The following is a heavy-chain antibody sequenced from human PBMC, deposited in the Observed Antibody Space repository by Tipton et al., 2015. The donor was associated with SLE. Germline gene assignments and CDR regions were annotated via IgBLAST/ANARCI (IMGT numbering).Heavy chain of an antibody. V-gene: IGHV4-59*01. CDR3: ARFTGGSYSFYYYYYMDV. Sequence: TLSLTCTVSGGSISSYYWSWIRQPPGKGLEWIGYIYYSGSTNYNPSLKSRVTISVDTSKNQFSLKLSSVTAADTAMYYCARFTGGSYSFYYYYYMDVWGKGTTVTVSS. CDR1: GGSISSYY. CDR2: IYYSGST. J-gene: IGHJ6*03. D-gene: IGHD1-26*01.